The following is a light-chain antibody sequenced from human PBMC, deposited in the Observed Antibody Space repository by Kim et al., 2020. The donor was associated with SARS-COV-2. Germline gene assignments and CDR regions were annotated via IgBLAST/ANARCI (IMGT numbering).Light chain of an antibody. J-gene: IGKJ4*01. Sequence: EIVMTQSPATLSVSPGESATLSCRASQSVSRYLAWYQHKPGQAPSLLIYGASTGATGIPDRFSGSGSGTEFTLTISSLQSEDFAVYYCQHYNSWPLTFGGGTKVDIK. V-gene: IGKV3-15*01. CDR2: GAS. CDR3: QHYNSWPLT. CDR1: QSVSRY.